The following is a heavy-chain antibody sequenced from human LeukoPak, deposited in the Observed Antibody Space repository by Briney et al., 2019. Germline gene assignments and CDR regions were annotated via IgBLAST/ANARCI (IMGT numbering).Heavy chain of an antibody. CDR2: INNDGSSI. Sequence: GGSLRLSCAASGFTFSSYWMHWVRQAPGKGLVWVSRINNDGSSINYADSVKGRFTISRDNAKNSLYLQMNSLRAEDTALYYCARGGTRVYSPSDYWGQGTRVTVSS. D-gene: IGHD5-18*01. CDR1: GFTFSSYW. CDR3: ARGGTRVYSPSDY. J-gene: IGHJ4*02. V-gene: IGHV3-74*01.